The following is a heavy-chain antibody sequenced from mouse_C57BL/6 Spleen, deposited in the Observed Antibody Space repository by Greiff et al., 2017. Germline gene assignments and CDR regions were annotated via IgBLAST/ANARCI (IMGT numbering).Heavy chain of an antibody. CDR3: ARRGVVYYYAMDY. CDR1: GFTFSSYG. CDR2: ISSGGSYT. Sequence: EVQLVESGGDLVKPGGSLKLSCAASGFTFSSYGMSWVRQTPDKRLGWVATISSGGSYTYYPDSVKGRFTISRDNAKNTLYLQMSSLKSEDTAMYYCARRGVVYYYAMDYWGQGTSVTVSS. V-gene: IGHV5-6*01. D-gene: IGHD1-1*01. J-gene: IGHJ4*01.